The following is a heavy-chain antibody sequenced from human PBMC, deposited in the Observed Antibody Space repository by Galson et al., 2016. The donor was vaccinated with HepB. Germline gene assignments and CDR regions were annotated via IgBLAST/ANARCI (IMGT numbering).Heavy chain of an antibody. D-gene: IGHD3-9*01. Sequence: SLRLSCAASGFTFSRYWMSWVRQAPGKGLEWVANIKQDGSEKYYVDSVMGRFTISRDNAKNSLDLQMNSLRVEDTAIYYCARVFMSYYDIFTGYSYSLDVWGQGRTVTVSS. CDR1: GFTFSRYW. J-gene: IGHJ6*02. CDR3: ARVFMSYYDIFTGYSYSLDV. CDR2: IKQDGSEK. V-gene: IGHV3-7*01.